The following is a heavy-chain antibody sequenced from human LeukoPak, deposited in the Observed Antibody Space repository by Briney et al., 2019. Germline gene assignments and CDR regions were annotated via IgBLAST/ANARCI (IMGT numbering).Heavy chain of an antibody. V-gene: IGHV3-30-3*01. CDR1: GFTFSSYA. CDR3: ASGRGSSSWFDAFDI. D-gene: IGHD6-13*01. J-gene: IGHJ3*02. Sequence: QPGGSLRLSCAASGFTFSSYAMHWVRQAPGKGLEWVAVISYDGSNKYYADSVKGRFTISRDNSKNTLYLQMNSLRAEDTAVYYCASGRGSSSWFDAFDIWGQGTMVTVSS. CDR2: ISYDGSNK.